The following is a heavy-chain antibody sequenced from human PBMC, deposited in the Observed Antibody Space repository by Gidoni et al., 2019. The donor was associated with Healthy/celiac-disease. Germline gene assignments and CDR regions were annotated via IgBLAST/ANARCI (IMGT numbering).Heavy chain of an antibody. CDR3: ASAHIVITIFGVSDY. D-gene: IGHD3-3*01. J-gene: IGHJ4*02. V-gene: IGHV3-21*01. Sequence: EVRLVESGGGQVQPGGSLSLSCAAPGFTFRRYSMNWVRQAPGKGLEWVSSISSSSSDIYYADSVKGRFTISRDNAKNSLYLQMNSLRAEDTAVYYCASAHIVITIFGVSDYWGQGTLVTVSS. CDR2: ISSSSSDI. CDR1: GFTFRRYS.